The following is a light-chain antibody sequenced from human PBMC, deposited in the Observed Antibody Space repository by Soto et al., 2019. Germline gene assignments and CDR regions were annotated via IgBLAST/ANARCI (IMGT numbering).Light chain of an antibody. Sequence: QSVLTQPPSVSGAPGQRVTISCTGSSSNIGAGYDVHWYQQLPGTAPKLLIYGNSTRPSGVPDRFSGSKSGTSASLAITGLQAEDEADYDCQSYDSSLSGYVFGTGTTLTVL. CDR2: GNS. CDR3: QSYDSSLSGYV. J-gene: IGLJ1*01. V-gene: IGLV1-40*01. CDR1: SSNIGAGYD.